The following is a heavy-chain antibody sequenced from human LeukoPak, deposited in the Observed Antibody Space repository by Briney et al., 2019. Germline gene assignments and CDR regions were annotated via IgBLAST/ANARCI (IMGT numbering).Heavy chain of an antibody. J-gene: IGHJ5*02. CDR3: ARGCYDFWSGFLNWFDP. V-gene: IGHV4-34*01. CDR2: INHSGST. CDR1: GGSFSGYY. Sequence: SETLSLTCAVYGGSFSGYYWSWIRQPPGKGLEWIGEINHSGSTNYNPSLKSRVTISVDTSKNQFSLKLSSVTAADTAAYYCARGCYDFWSGFLNWFDPWGQGTLVTVSS. D-gene: IGHD3-3*01.